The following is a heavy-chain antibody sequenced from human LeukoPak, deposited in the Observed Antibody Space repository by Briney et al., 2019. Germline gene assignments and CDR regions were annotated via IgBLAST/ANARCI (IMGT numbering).Heavy chain of an antibody. Sequence: PSETLSLTCAVYGGSFSGYYWSWIRQPPGKGLEWIGEINHSGSTNYNPSLKSRVTISVDTSKNQFSLKLSSVTAADTAVYYCARGVYDSNAWAIGVFDYWGQGTLVTVSS. D-gene: IGHD3-22*01. J-gene: IGHJ4*02. CDR2: INHSGST. CDR1: GGSFSGYY. CDR3: ARGVYDSNAWAIGVFDY. V-gene: IGHV4-34*01.